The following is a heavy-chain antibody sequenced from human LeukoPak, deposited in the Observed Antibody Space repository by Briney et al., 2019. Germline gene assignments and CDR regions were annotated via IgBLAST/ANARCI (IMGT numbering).Heavy chain of an antibody. CDR1: GFTFRSYG. D-gene: IGHD1-26*01. CDR3: AKISSFRTGASASYHY. V-gene: IGHV3-30*18. CDR2: ISYDGSNK. Sequence: GGSLRLSCAASGFTFRSYGMHWVRQAPGKGLEWVAVISYDGSNKYYADSVKGRFTISRDNSKNTLYLQMNSLRAEDTAVYYCAKISSFRTGASASYHYWGQGTLVTVSS. J-gene: IGHJ4*02.